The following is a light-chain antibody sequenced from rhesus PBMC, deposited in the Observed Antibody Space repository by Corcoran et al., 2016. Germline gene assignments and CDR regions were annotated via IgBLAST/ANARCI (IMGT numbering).Light chain of an antibody. CDR3: LQHNSYPLT. Sequence: DIQMTQSPSSLSASVGDTVTITCRASQGISRYLNWFQQKPGKAPKLLIYAASSLESGVTSRFSGSGSVTEFTLTSSSLQPEDFAAYYCLQHNSYPLTFGGGTKVESK. V-gene: IGKV1-28*01. CDR2: AAS. J-gene: IGKJ4*01. CDR1: QGISRY.